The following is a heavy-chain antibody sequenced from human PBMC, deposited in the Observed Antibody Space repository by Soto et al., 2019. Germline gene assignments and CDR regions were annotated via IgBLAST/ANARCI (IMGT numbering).Heavy chain of an antibody. V-gene: IGHV1-18*01. CDR1: GYTFTSYG. CDR3: ARDLVPDYDILTGLGY. J-gene: IGHJ4*02. Sequence: ASVKVSCKASGYTFTSYGISWVRQAPGQGLEWMGWISAYNGNTNYAQKLQGRVTMTTDTSTSTAYMELRSLRSDDTAVYYCARDLVPDYDILTGLGYWDQGTLVTVSS. D-gene: IGHD3-9*01. CDR2: ISAYNGNT.